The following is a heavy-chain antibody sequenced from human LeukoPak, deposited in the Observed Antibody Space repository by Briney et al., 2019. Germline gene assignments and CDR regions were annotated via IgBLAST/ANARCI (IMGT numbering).Heavy chain of an antibody. Sequence: PSQTLSLTCTVSGGSISSGSYYWSWIRQPAWKGLEWIGRIYTSGSTNCNPSLKSRVTISVDTSKNQFSLKLSSVTAADTAVYYCAREVVPAAIPYYFDYWGQGTLVTVSS. D-gene: IGHD2-2*01. V-gene: IGHV4-61*02. CDR2: IYTSGST. CDR1: GGSISSGSYY. J-gene: IGHJ4*02. CDR3: AREVVPAAIPYYFDY.